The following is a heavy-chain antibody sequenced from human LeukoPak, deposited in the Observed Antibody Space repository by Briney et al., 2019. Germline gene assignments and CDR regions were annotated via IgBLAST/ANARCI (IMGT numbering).Heavy chain of an antibody. J-gene: IGHJ3*02. CDR2: TYYSGST. CDR3: ARYRDYGGKGRAFDI. D-gene: IGHD4-23*01. Sequence: SETLSLTCAVSGGSISSSYYYWGWIRQPPGKGLEWIGTTYYSGSTYYNPSLKSRVTISVDTSKNQFSLKLSSVTAADTAVYYCARYRDYGGKGRAFDIWGQGTMVTVSS. CDR1: GGSISSSYYY. V-gene: IGHV4-39*07.